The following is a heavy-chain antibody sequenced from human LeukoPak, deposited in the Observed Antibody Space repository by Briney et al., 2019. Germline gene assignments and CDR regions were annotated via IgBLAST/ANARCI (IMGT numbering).Heavy chain of an antibody. CDR3: AIIAVGGVDPFDS. D-gene: IGHD6-19*01. V-gene: IGHV1-69*04. Sequence: SVKVSCKASGGTFSSYAISWVRQAPGQGLEWMGRIIPLLGVRSYAQKFQDRVTVSADKSTSTAYMELSSLRSEDSALYYCAIIAVGGVDPFDSWGQGTLVTVSS. CDR2: IIPLLGVR. CDR1: GGTFSSYA. J-gene: IGHJ4*02.